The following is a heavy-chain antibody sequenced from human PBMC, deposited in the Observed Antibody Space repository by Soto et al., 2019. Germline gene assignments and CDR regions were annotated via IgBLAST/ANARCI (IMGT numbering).Heavy chain of an antibody. CDR1: GGSISSGDSC. J-gene: IGHJ5*02. Sequence: VQLQESGPGLVKPSQTLSLTCTVSGGSISSGDSCWSWIRQPQGTGMEWIGYIYHIGSTYYNPSLKIRVTISVDTSKNQFSMKLSSVTAADTAVYYCARERPDGARLDPWGQGTLVTVSS. CDR2: IYHIGST. V-gene: IGHV4-30-4*01. D-gene: IGHD1-26*01. CDR3: ARERPDGARLDP.